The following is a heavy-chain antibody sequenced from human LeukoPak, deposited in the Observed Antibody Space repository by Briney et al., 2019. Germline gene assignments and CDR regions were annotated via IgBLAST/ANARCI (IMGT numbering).Heavy chain of an antibody. Sequence: GGCLRLSCAASGFTFSNAWMNWVRQAPGKGLEWVGRIKSKTDGGTTDYAAPVKGRFTISRDDTKNTLYLQMNSLKTEDTAVYYCTTVVGGYSYHPGYWGPGTLVTVSS. CDR2: IKSKTDGGTT. CDR1: GFTFSNAW. D-gene: IGHD5-18*01. J-gene: IGHJ4*02. V-gene: IGHV3-15*01. CDR3: TTVVGGYSYHPGY.